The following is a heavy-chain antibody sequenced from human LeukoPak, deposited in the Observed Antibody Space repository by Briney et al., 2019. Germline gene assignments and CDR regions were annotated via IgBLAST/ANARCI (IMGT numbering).Heavy chain of an antibody. CDR3: ARGRLRKLLGLDY. V-gene: IGHV1-2*02. D-gene: IGHD2-15*01. J-gene: IGHJ4*02. CDR2: MNPDSGGT. CDR1: GFSFTGYY. Sequence: ASVKVSCKTSGFSFTGYYMHWVRQAPGQGPEWMGWMNPDSGGTNYAQSFQGRVTMTRDTSISTAYMELYSLTSEDTAVYYCARGRLRKLLGLDYWGQGTLVTVSS.